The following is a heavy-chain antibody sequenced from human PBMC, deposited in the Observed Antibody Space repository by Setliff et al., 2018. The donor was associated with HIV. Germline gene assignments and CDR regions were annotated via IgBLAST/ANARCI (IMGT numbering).Heavy chain of an antibody. CDR2: ISYSGST. Sequence: PSETLSLTCTVSGGSISSSSSYWGWIRQPPGKGLEWIGSISYSGSTYYNPSLKSRVTISVDTSKNQFSLKLSSVTAADTAVYYCATRSLGYCISTSCLNWFDPWGQGTLVTVSS. D-gene: IGHD2-2*01. J-gene: IGHJ5*02. V-gene: IGHV4-39*01. CDR3: ATRSLGYCISTSCLNWFDP. CDR1: GGSISSSSSY.